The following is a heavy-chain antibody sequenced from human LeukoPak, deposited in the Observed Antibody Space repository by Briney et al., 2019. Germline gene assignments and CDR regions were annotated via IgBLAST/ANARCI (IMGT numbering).Heavy chain of an antibody. J-gene: IGHJ4*02. CDR2: INHSGRP. V-gene: IGHV4-34*01. Sequence: SETLSLTCAVYGGSFSGYYWSWIRQPPREGREWSGEINHSGRPNYNTSLKSRVTISVDTSKNQFSLKLSSVTAADTAVYYCARGRTIFGVVIIGYLLDYWGEGTLVTVSS. CDR1: GGSFSGYY. D-gene: IGHD3-3*01. CDR3: ARGRTIFGVVIIGYLLDY.